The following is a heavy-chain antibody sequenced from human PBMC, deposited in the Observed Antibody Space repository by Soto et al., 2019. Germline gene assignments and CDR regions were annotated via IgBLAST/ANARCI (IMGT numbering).Heavy chain of an antibody. Sequence: PSETLSLTCAVSGGSLSTSNWWRWVRQPPGKGLEWIGEVYRTGSTNYNPSLESRVIVSVDKSKNQFSLKLTSVTAADTAVYYCARARATIAAAAIFDCWGQGTLVTVSS. J-gene: IGHJ4*02. V-gene: IGHV4-4*02. CDR1: GGSLSTSNW. CDR2: VYRTGST. D-gene: IGHD6-13*01. CDR3: ARARATIAAAAIFDC.